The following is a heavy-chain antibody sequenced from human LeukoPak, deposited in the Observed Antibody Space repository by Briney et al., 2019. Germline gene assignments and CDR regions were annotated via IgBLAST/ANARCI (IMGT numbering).Heavy chain of an antibody. J-gene: IGHJ6*03. CDR2: VIPMFGTA. Sequence: GASVKVSCKASGGTFSSYGISWVRQAPGQGLEWMGGVIPMFGTANYAQKFQGRATITADESTSTAYMELSSLRSEDTAVYFCARIDYGEYGTNNYFFYYMGVWGKGTTVTVSS. V-gene: IGHV1-69*13. CDR1: GGTFSSYG. CDR3: ARIDYGEYGTNNYFFYYMGV. D-gene: IGHD4-17*01.